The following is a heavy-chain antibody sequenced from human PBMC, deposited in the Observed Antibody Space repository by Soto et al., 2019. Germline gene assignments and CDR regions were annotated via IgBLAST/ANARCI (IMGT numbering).Heavy chain of an antibody. CDR2: INHSGGT. V-gene: IGHV4-34*01. Sequence: SETLSLTCAVYGGSFSGYCWTWIRQAPGKGLEWIGEINHSGGTNYNSSLKSRVTISADTSKNQFSLILNSATAADTAVYYCARDRQYYHFWSGYQNEGPDGMDVWGQGTSVT. D-gene: IGHD3-3*02. J-gene: IGHJ6*02. CDR1: GGSFSGYC. CDR3: ARDRQYYHFWSGYQNEGPDGMDV.